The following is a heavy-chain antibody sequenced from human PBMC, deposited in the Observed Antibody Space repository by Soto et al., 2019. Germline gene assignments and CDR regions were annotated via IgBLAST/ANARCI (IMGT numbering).Heavy chain of an antibody. D-gene: IGHD3-22*01. J-gene: IGHJ3*02. CDR1: GGSIGRGDYY. CDR2: IHYVGTT. CDR3: AREGGSYDSGGFLIRGAFDI. Sequence: SETLSLTCTVSGGSIGRGDYYYSWIRQHPEKGLEWIGSIHYVGTTYYNPSLQSRLSISVDTSKSQFSLKLTSVTAADTAVYYCAREGGSYDSGGFLIRGAFDIWGQGTTVTVSS. V-gene: IGHV4-31*03.